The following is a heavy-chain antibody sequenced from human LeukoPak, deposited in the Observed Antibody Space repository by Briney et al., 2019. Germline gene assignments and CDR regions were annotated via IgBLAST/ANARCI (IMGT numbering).Heavy chain of an antibody. CDR2: IIPIFGTA. D-gene: IGHD5-24*01. V-gene: IGHV1-69*13. Sequence: GASVKVSCKASGGAFSSYAISWVRQAPGQGLEWMGGIIPIFGTANYAQKFQGRVTITADESTSTAYMELSSLRSEDAAVYYCARGGGYNYGFYFDYWGQGTLVTVSS. CDR3: ARGGGYNYGFYFDY. J-gene: IGHJ4*02. CDR1: GGAFSSYA.